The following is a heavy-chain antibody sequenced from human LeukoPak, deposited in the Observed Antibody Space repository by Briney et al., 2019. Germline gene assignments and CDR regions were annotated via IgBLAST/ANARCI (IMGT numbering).Heavy chain of an antibody. V-gene: IGHV3-30*04. CDR3: ARDSVAVAGTCFDY. D-gene: IGHD6-19*01. Sequence: WGSLRLSCAASGFTFSSYAMHWVRQAPGKGLEWVAVISYDGSNKYYADSVKGRFTISRDNSKNTLYLQMNSLRAEDTAVYYCARDSVAVAGTCFDYWGQGTLVTVSS. CDR1: GFTFSSYA. J-gene: IGHJ4*02. CDR2: ISYDGSNK.